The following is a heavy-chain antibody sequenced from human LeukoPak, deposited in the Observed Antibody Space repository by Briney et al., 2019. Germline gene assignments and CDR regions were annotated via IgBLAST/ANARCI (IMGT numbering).Heavy chain of an antibody. Sequence: GGSLRLSCAASGFPFSNYAVHWVRQAPGKGLEWVALISYDGSDKYYADSVKGRFTISRDNSKNTLYLQMNSLRAEDTAVYYCARGALGGYSYGYANYWGQGTLVTVSS. CDR2: ISYDGSDK. J-gene: IGHJ4*02. CDR3: ARGALGGYSYGYANY. CDR1: GFPFSNYA. V-gene: IGHV3-30-3*01. D-gene: IGHD5-18*01.